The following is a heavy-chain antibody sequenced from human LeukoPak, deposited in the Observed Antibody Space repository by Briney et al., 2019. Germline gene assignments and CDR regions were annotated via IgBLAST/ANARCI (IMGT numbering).Heavy chain of an antibody. CDR1: GFTFSSYE. J-gene: IGHJ4*02. D-gene: IGHD2-8*01. CDR3: AREDNGGPDY. CDR2: ISSSGSTI. V-gene: IGHV3-48*03. Sequence: GGSLRLSCAASGFTFSSYEMNWVRQAPGKGLEWVSYISSSGSTIYYADSVKGRFTISRDNAKNSLYLQMNSLRAEDTAVYYCAREDNGGPDYWGQGTLVTVSS.